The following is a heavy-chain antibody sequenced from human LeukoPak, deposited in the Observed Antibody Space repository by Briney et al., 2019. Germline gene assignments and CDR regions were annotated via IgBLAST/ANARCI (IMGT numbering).Heavy chain of an antibody. J-gene: IGHJ3*02. CDR1: GFTFSSYS. Sequence: PGGSLRLSCAASGFTFSSYSMNWVRQAPGKGLEWVSSISSSSSYIYYADSVKGRFTISRDNAKNSLYLQMNSLRAEDTAVYYCATRGGGDFSPLKGAFDIWGQGTMVTVSS. CDR2: ISSSSSYI. CDR3: ATRGGGDFSPLKGAFDI. V-gene: IGHV3-21*01. D-gene: IGHD2-21*02.